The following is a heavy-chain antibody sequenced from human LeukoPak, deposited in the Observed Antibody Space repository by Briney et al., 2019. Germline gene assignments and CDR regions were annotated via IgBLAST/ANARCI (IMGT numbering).Heavy chain of an antibody. D-gene: IGHD6-13*01. Sequence: PGGSLRLSCAASGFAFSSYAMHWVRQAPGKGLEWVAVISYDGSNKYYADSVKGRFTISRDNSKNTLYLQMTSLRAEDTAVYSCARGRAAAVSWYFDYWGQGTLVTVSS. V-gene: IGHV3-30*04. J-gene: IGHJ4*02. CDR1: GFAFSSYA. CDR3: ARGRAAAVSWYFDY. CDR2: ISYDGSNK.